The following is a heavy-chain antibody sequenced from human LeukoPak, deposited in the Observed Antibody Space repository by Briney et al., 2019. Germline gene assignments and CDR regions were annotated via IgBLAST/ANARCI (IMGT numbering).Heavy chain of an antibody. CDR3: AESVDGGNSPFDY. V-gene: IGHV4-28*01. J-gene: IGHJ4*02. D-gene: IGHD4-23*01. CDR1: GYSISSSNW. CDR2: IYYSGNT. Sequence: SETLSLTCAVSGYSISSSNWWGWIRQPPGKGLEWIGYIYYSGNTHYNPSLKSRVTMSVDTSKNQFSLNLSSVTAVDTAIYYCAESVDGGNSPFDYWGQGTLVTVSS.